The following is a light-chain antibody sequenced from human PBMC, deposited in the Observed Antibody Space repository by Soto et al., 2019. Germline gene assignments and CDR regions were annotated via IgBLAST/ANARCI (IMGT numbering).Light chain of an antibody. CDR1: QTVTSFY. CDR3: QQYGSSPFT. CDR2: GAS. J-gene: IGKJ2*01. V-gene: IGKV3-20*01. Sequence: IVLTQSPGTLSLSPGERATLSCRASQTVTSFYLAWYQQKPDQAPRLLIYGASSRATGIPDRFSGSGSGTDFTLTISSLEPEDFAVYYCQQYGSSPFTFGQGTKLEIK.